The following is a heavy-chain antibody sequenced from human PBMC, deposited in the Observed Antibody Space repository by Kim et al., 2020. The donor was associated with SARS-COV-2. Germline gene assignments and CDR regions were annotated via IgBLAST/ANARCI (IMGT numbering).Heavy chain of an antibody. J-gene: IGHJ4*02. V-gene: IGHV3-23*01. D-gene: IGHD3-16*01. CDR2: ISASGAAT. Sequence: GGSLRLSCAGSAFTINKFAMAWVRQAPGKGLEWVAGISASGAATYYADSVKGRFTISRDNSKNTLNLQMNSLRVEDSATYYCAKYEWRSCCFFDYCDFWGQESLVTV. CDR3: AKYEWRSCCFFDYCDF. CDR1: AFTINKFA.